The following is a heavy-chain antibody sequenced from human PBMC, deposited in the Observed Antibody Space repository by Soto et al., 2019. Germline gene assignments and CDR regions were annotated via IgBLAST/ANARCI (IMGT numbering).Heavy chain of an antibody. V-gene: IGHV4-31*03. CDR2: IYYSGGT. Sequence: ASETLSLTCTVSGGSISSGGYYWSWIRQHPGKGLEWIGYIYYSGGTYYNPSLKSRVTISVDTSKNQFSLKLSSVTAADTAVYYCAREKSYFWSGYYEDWFDPWGQGTLVTVSS. D-gene: IGHD3-3*01. CDR1: GGSISSGGYY. J-gene: IGHJ5*02. CDR3: AREKSYFWSGYYEDWFDP.